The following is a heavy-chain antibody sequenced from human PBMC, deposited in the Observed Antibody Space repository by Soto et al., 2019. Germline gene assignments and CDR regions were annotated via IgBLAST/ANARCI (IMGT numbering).Heavy chain of an antibody. V-gene: IGHV1-18*01. D-gene: IGHD6-19*01. CDR2: ITPYNDNT. CDR1: GYTFTSFG. J-gene: IGHJ5*02. Sequence: ASVKVSCKASGYTFTSFGINWVRQAPGQGLEWMGWITPYNDNTHYAQNLQGRVTMTADTSTSTAYMELRSLTSDDTAVYYCARYSRGSYAGNWFDPWVQGTLVTX. CDR3: ARYSRGSYAGNWFDP.